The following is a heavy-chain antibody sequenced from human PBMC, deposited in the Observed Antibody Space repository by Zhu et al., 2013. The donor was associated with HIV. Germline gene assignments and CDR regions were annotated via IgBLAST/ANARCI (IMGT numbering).Heavy chain of an antibody. CDR3: ASDLWEKAFDI. CDR2: INPNSGGT. D-gene: IGHD1-26*01. V-gene: IGHV1-2*02. Sequence: QVQMVQSGAEMKKPGASVKVSCKTSGNTFTANYINWVRRVPGQGLEWIGWINPNSGGTNYAQKFQGRVSMTRDTSITTAYMELRGLISDDTAVYYCASDLWEKAFDIWGQGTMVTVSS. J-gene: IGHJ3*02. CDR1: GNTFTANY.